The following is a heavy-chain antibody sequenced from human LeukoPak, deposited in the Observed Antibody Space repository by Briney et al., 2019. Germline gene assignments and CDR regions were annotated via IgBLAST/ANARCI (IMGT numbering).Heavy chain of an antibody. D-gene: IGHD1-1*01. Sequence: PSETLSLTCTVSGGSISSGGYYWSWIRQHPGKGLEWIGYIYYSGSTYYNPSLKSRVTISVDTSKNQFSLKLSSVTAADTAVYYCARDGTTFGAFDIWGQGTMVTVSS. CDR1: GGSISSGGYY. CDR2: IYYSGST. J-gene: IGHJ3*02. CDR3: ARDGTTFGAFDI. V-gene: IGHV4-31*03.